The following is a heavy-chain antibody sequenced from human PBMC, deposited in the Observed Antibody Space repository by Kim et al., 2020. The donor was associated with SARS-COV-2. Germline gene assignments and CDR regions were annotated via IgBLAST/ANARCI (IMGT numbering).Heavy chain of an antibody. CDR2: IKSKTDGGTT. CDR3: TTAPGAVTSYYYYGMDV. Sequence: GGSLRLSCAASGFTFSNAWMSWVRQAPGKGLEWVGRIKSKTDGGTTDYAAPVKGRFTISRDDSKNTLYLQMNSLKTEDTAVYYCTTAPGAVTSYYYYGMDVGGQGTTFSLSS. J-gene: IGHJ6*02. D-gene: IGHD4-4*01. CDR1: GFTFSNAW. V-gene: IGHV3-15*01.